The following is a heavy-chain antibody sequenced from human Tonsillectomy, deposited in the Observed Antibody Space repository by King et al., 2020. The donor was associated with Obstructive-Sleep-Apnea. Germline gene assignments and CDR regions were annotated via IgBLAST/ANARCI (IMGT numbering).Heavy chain of an antibody. D-gene: IGHD6-19*01. J-gene: IGHJ4*02. V-gene: IGHV6-1*01. CDR3: ARDQGSGWSNYYDY. Sequence: VQLQQSGPGLAQPSQTLSLTCAISGDSGSSTGAAWNWIRQSPSRVLEWLGRTYYRSTGRNDYAVSVKSRITINPDTSKNQFSLQLNSVTPEDTAVYYCARDQGSGWSNYYDYWGQGTLVTVSS. CDR1: GDSGSSTGAA. CDR2: TYYRSTGRN.